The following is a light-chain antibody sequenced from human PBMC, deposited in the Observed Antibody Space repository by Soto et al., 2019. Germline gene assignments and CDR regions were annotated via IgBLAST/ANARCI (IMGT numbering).Light chain of an antibody. CDR2: DVS. CDR3: TSYTSSGTYV. Sequence: QSVLTQPASLSVSPGQSITISCTGTSSDVGGYNYVSWHQQHPGKAPKLTIYDVSSRPSGVSNRFSASKSGNTASLTISGLQAEDEADYYCTSYTSSGTYVFGTGTKVTVL. CDR1: SSDVGGYNY. V-gene: IGLV2-14*01. J-gene: IGLJ1*01.